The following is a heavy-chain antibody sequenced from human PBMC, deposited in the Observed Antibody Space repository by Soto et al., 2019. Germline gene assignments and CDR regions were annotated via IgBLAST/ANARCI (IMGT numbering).Heavy chain of an antibody. J-gene: IGHJ4*02. CDR3: ARGGAMGVDY. D-gene: IGHD1-26*01. V-gene: IGHV3-74*01. CDR1: GFTFNTHW. CDR2: IYFDGITT. Sequence: PGGSLRLSCTASGFTFNTHWIHLFRQAPGKGLVWVSRIYFDGITTNYADSVKGRLTVSRDNAKNTVYLHVNTLRDEDTAVYYCARGGAMGVDYWGQGTLVTVSS.